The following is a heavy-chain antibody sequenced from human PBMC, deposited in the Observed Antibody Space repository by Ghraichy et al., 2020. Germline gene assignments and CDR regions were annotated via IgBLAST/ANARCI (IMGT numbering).Heavy chain of an antibody. V-gene: IGHV4-59*01. J-gene: IGHJ4*02. D-gene: IGHD3-10*01. CDR1: GGSISSYY. Sequence: SETLSLTCTVSGGSISSYYWSWNRQPPGKGLEWIGYIYYSGSTNYNPSLKSRVTISVDTSKNQFSLKLSSVTAADTAVYYCARVIYGQYYFDYWGQGTLVTVSS. CDR3: ARVIYGQYYFDY. CDR2: IYYSGST.